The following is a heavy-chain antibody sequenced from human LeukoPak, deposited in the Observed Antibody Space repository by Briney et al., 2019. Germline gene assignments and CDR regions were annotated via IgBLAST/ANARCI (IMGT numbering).Heavy chain of an antibody. D-gene: IGHD3-3*01. CDR2: IHYSGRT. J-gene: IGHJ3*02. V-gene: IGHV4-59*11. Sequence: SETLSLTCSVSGGSISSHYWNWVRQTSGKGLDWIGYIHYSGRTNYNPSLKSRITISILTSNNQFSLKLISVTAADTAVYYCAGFTQYYDFWSGAFDIWGQGTMVTVSS. CDR1: GGSISSHY. CDR3: AGFTQYYDFWSGAFDI.